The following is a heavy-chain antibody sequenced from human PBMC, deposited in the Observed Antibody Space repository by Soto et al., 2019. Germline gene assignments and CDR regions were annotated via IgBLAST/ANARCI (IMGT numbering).Heavy chain of an antibody. CDR3: ARDFFDSSDYTTNWFDP. CDR2: IYHTGNA. Sequence: SETLSLTCSVSGDSISNSRFYWTWIRQPPGEGLEWIGSIYHTGNAYCNPSLKSRVTISVDTSKNQFSLKLTSVTAADAALCYCARDFFDSSDYTTNWFDPWGQGTLVTVSS. V-gene: IGHV4-39*01. CDR1: GDSISNSRFY. D-gene: IGHD3-22*01. J-gene: IGHJ5*02.